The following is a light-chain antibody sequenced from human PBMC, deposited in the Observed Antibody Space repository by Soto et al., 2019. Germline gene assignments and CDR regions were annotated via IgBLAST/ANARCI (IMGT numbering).Light chain of an antibody. CDR1: QSISSW. V-gene: IGKV1-5*01. Sequence: DIQMTQSPSTLSASVGDRVTITCRASQSISSWLAWYQQRPGKAPKCLIYAVSSLRSGVPSRFSGSGSGTEFTLTISSLQPEDFATYYCLQHNSYPRTFGQGTKVDIK. CDR2: AVS. CDR3: LQHNSYPRT. J-gene: IGKJ1*01.